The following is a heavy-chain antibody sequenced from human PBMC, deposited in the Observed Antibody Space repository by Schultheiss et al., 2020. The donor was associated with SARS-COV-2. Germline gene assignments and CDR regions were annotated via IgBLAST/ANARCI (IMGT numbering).Heavy chain of an antibody. J-gene: IGHJ6*02. CDR3: ARISLGYCSSTSCYEPYYYYYYGMDV. CDR1: GYTFTGYY. V-gene: IGHV1-69*10. CDR2: IIPILGSP. D-gene: IGHD2-2*01. Sequence: SVKVSCKASGYTFTGYYMHWVRQAPGRGLEWLGGIIPILGSPNYAQNFQGRVTITADKSTSTAYMELSSLRSEDTAVYYCARISLGYCSSTSCYEPYYYYYYGMDVCGQGTTVTVSS.